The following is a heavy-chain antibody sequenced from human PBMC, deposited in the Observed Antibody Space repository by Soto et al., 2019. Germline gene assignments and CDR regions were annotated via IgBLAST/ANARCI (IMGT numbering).Heavy chain of an antibody. J-gene: IGHJ5*02. CDR3: ARGQGSGSYYNVRYWFDP. CDR2: IIPILGIA. D-gene: IGHD3-10*01. CDR1: GGTFSSYT. V-gene: IGHV1-69*02. Sequence: QVQLVQSGAEVKKPGSSVKVSCKASGGTFSSYTISWVRQAPGQGLEWMGRIIPILGIANYAQKFQGRVTITADKSTSTAYMELSSLRSEDTAVYYCARGQGSGSYYNVRYWFDPWGQGTWSPSPQ.